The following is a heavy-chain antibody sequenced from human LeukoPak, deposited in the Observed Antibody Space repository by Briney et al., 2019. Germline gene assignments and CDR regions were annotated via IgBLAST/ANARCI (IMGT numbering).Heavy chain of an antibody. CDR3: ARAGPTYYYGSGKTYYFDY. J-gene: IGHJ4*02. D-gene: IGHD3-10*01. Sequence: PGGSLRLSCAASGFTFSIYAMSWVRQAPGKGLEWVSAISGSGGSTYYADSVKGRFTISRDNSKNTLYLQMNSLRAEDTAVYYCARAGPTYYYGSGKTYYFDYWGQGTLVTVSS. CDR1: GFTFSIYA. CDR2: ISGSGGST. V-gene: IGHV3-23*01.